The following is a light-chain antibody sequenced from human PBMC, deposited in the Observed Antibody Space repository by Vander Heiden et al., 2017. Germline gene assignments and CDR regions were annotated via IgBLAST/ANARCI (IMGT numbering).Light chain of an antibody. Sequence: DTVITHSLDSLASSLGERATSNCKSSQGVIYNSNKRNYLAWCQQKPGQPPKLLIYWAYTRESGVPDRFSGSRSGTDFTLTISSLQAEDVAVYYCQQYYSTPSWTFGQGTKVEIK. CDR2: WAY. CDR1: QGVIYNSNKRNY. J-gene: IGKJ1*01. CDR3: QQYYSTPSWT. V-gene: IGKV4-1*01.